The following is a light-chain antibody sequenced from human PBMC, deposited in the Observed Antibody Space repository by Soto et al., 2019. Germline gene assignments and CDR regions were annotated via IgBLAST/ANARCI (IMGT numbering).Light chain of an antibody. J-gene: IGLJ1*01. CDR3: SSYTSRSTQV. CDR2: DVS. Sequence: QSVLNQPASVSGSPGQSITISCTGTSSDVGGYNYVSWYQQHPGKAPKLMIYDVSNRPSGVSNRFSGSKSGNTASLTISGLQAEDEADYYCSSYTSRSTQVFGTGTKVTVL. CDR1: SSDVGGYNY. V-gene: IGLV2-14*01.